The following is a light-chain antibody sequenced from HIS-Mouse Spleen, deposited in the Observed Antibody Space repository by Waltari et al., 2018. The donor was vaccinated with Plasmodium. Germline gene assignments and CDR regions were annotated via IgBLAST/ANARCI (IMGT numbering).Light chain of an antibody. Sequence: IVLTQSPGTLSLSPGERATLSCRASQSVSSSYLAWYQQKPAQAPRLLMYGASSRATGIPDRFSGSGSGTDFTLTISRLEPEDFAVYYCQQYGSSPPLTFGGGTKVEIK. CDR3: QQYGSSPPLT. V-gene: IGKV3-20*01. J-gene: IGKJ4*01. CDR1: QSVSSSY. CDR2: GAS.